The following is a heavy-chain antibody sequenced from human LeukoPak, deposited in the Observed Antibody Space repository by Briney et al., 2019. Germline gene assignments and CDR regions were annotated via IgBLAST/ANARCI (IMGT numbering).Heavy chain of an antibody. CDR2: IYYSGST. Sequence: SQTLSLTCTVSGGSISSGGYYWSWIRQHPGKGLEWIGYIYYSGSTYYNPSLKSRVTISVDTSKNQFSLKLSSVTAADTAVYYCARDRAYYDSSGHYYSPDYYGMGVWGQGTTVTVSS. V-gene: IGHV4-31*03. CDR3: ARDRAYYDSSGHYYSPDYYGMGV. D-gene: IGHD3-22*01. J-gene: IGHJ6*02. CDR1: GGSISSGGYY.